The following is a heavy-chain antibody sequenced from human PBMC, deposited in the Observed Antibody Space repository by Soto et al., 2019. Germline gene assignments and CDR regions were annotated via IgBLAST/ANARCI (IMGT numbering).Heavy chain of an antibody. Sequence: QVQLQESGPGLVKPSQTLSLTCTVSGGSISSGGYYWSWIRQHPGKRLEWIGYIYYSGSTYYNPSLKSRVIISVDTSKTQFSLKLSSLTDADTAVYYCARFLTGDDFWSGYYTWRSYGMDVWGQGTTVTVSS. CDR3: ARFLTGDDFWSGYYTWRSYGMDV. D-gene: IGHD3-3*01. CDR2: IYYSGST. J-gene: IGHJ6*02. V-gene: IGHV4-31*03. CDR1: GGSISSGGYY.